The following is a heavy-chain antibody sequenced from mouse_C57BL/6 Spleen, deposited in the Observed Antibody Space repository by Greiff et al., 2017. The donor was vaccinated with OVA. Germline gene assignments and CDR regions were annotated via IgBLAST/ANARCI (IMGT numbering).Heavy chain of an antibody. CDR1: GFTFSSYT. V-gene: IGHV5-9*01. Sequence: EVQLVESGGGLVKPGGSLKLSCAASGFTFSSYTMPWVRQTPEKRLEWVATISGGGGNTYYPDSVKGRFTISRDNAKNTLYLQMSSLRSEDTALYYCSRSYGNYFDYWGQGTTLTVSS. J-gene: IGHJ2*01. D-gene: IGHD3-3*01. CDR3: SRSYGNYFDY. CDR2: ISGGGGNT.